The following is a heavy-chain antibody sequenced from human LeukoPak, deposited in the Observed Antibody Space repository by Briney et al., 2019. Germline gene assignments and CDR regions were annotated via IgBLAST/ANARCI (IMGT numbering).Heavy chain of an antibody. D-gene: IGHD3-22*01. CDR3: ARVGADSSGYYWDYFDY. CDR2: IYHSGST. Sequence: SETLFLTCAVSGGSISSGGYSWSWIRQPPGKGLEWIGYIYHSGSTYYNPSLKSRVTISVDRSKNQFSLKLSSVTAADTAVYYCARVGADSSGYYWDYFDYWGQGTLVTVSS. J-gene: IGHJ4*02. CDR1: GGSISSGGYS. V-gene: IGHV4-30-2*01.